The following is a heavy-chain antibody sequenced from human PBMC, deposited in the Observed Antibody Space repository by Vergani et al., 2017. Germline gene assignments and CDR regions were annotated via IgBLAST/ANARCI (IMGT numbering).Heavy chain of an antibody. J-gene: IGHJ4*02. Sequence: QVQLQESGPGLVKPSETLSLTCAVSGYSISSGYYWGWCRQPPGKGLEWIGSIYHSGSTYYNPSLKSRVTISIDTSKNQFSLKLSSVTAADTAVYYCARDRGGSVDYWGQGTLVTVSS. V-gene: IGHV4-38-2*02. CDR2: IYHSGST. D-gene: IGHD1-26*01. CDR1: GYSISSGYY. CDR3: ARDRGGSVDY.